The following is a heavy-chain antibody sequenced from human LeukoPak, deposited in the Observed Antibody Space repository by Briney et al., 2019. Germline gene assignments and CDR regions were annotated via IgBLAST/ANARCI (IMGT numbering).Heavy chain of an antibody. CDR3: ARLAAISGSDYPDD. J-gene: IGHJ4*02. CDR2: IFYSGNT. CDR1: GVSISSYY. Sequence: SETLSLTCTVSGVSISSYYWSWIRQPPGKGLERIGYIFYSGNTIYNPPLRSRVTISADTSKNHFSLRLRSVTAADTAVYYCARLAAISGSDYPDDWGQGTLVTVSS. V-gene: IGHV4-59*08. D-gene: IGHD1-26*01.